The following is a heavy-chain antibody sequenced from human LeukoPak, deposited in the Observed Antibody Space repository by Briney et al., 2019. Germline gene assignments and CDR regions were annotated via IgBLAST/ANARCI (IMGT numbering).Heavy chain of an antibody. CDR1: GFTFGKYW. CDR2: IKLDGSER. V-gene: IGHV3-7*03. J-gene: IGHJ4*02. Sequence: GGSLRLSCVASGFTFGKYWMSWVRQAPGKGLEWVANIKLDGSERNYVDSVKGRFTISRDNTKNSLYLQMNSLRAEDTAVFYCARDQYDTWSRRGNFDSWGQGALVTVSS. CDR3: ARDQYDTWSRRGNFDS. D-gene: IGHD3-3*01.